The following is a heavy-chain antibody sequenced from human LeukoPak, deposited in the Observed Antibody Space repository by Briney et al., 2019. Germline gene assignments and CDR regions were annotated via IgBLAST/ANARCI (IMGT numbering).Heavy chain of an antibody. V-gene: IGHV3-7*01. D-gene: IGHD1-14*01. Sequence: GGSLRLSCVASGFTFSSYSINWVRQAPGKGLEWVANIKQDGSEKYCVDSVKGRFTISRGNAKNSLYLQMNSLRAEDTAVYYCARETGDFEYWGQGTLVTVSS. CDR3: ARETGDFEY. CDR1: GFTFSSYS. J-gene: IGHJ4*02. CDR2: IKQDGSEK.